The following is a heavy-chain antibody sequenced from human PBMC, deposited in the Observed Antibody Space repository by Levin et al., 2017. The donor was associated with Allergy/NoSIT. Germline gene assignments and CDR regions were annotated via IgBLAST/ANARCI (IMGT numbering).Heavy chain of an antibody. CDR3: ARDHGGYGDPIPLDY. CDR1: GGSISSSNW. D-gene: IGHD4-17*01. V-gene: IGHV4-4*02. Sequence: PSETLSLTCAVSGGSISSSNWWSWVRQPPGKGLEWIGEIYHSGSTNYNTSLKSRVTISVHKSKNQFSLKLSSVTAADTAVYYCARDHGGYGDPIPLDYWGQGTLVTVSS. J-gene: IGHJ4*02. CDR2: IYHSGST.